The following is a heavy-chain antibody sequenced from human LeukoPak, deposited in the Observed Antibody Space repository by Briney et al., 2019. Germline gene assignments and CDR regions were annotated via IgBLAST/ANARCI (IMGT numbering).Heavy chain of an antibody. CDR3: ARVVGCSSTSCYSLRYYYYYMDV. Sequence: SETLSLTCTVSGGSISSYYWSWIRQPPGKGLEWIGYIYYSGSTNYNPSLESRVTISVDTSKNQFSLKLSSVTAADTAVYYCARVVGCSSTSCYSLRYYYYYMDVWGKGTTVTVSS. J-gene: IGHJ6*03. CDR1: GGSISSYY. V-gene: IGHV4-59*01. D-gene: IGHD2-2*01. CDR2: IYYSGST.